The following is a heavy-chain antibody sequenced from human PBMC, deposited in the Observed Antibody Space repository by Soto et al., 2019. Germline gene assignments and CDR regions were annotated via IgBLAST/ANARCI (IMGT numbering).Heavy chain of an antibody. J-gene: IGHJ4*02. Sequence: PGGSLRLSCAASGFTFSSYGMHWVRQAPGKGLEWVAVISYDGSNKYYADSVKGRFTISRDNSKNTLYLQMNSLRAEDTAVYYCAKGPPWFGTIPAPNWIDYWGQGTLVTVSS. D-gene: IGHD3-10*01. CDR2: ISYDGSNK. CDR1: GFTFSSYG. V-gene: IGHV3-30*18. CDR3: AKGPPWFGTIPAPNWIDY.